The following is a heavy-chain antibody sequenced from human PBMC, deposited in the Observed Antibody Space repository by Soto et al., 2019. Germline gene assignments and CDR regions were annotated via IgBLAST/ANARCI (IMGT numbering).Heavy chain of an antibody. CDR1: GFTFSSYA. CDR3: AKSRGTGAAAKNFDF. CDR2: ISAEGGLI. Sequence: GGSLRLSCAASGFTFSSYAMSWVRQAPGKGLECVSGISAEGGLIYYADSVKGRFNMSRDNSKNTLYLQMSSLRAEDTAVYFCAKSRGTGAAAKNFDFWGQGTLVTVSS. D-gene: IGHD6-13*01. J-gene: IGHJ4*02. V-gene: IGHV3-23*01.